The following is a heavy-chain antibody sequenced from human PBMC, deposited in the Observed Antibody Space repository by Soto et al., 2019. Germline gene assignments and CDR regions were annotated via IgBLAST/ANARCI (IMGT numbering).Heavy chain of an antibody. CDR2: IYLSGST. V-gene: IGHV4-59*01. D-gene: IGHD5-12*01. Sequence: GKGLEWIGYIYLSGSTNYSPSLRSRVTISVDTSKNQFSLKLSSVTAADTAVYYCASACGYSGYLMLHYYYFMDVLGKGTTVTVSS. J-gene: IGHJ6*03. CDR3: ASACGYSGYLMLHYYYFMDV.